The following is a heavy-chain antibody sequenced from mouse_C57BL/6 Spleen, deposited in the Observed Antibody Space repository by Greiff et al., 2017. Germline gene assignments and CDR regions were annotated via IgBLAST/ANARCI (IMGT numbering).Heavy chain of an antibody. CDR1: GFTFTDYY. Sequence: VMLVESGGGLVQPGGSLSLSCAASGFTFTDYYMSWVRQPPGKALAWLGFIRNKANGYTTEYSASVKGRFTISRDNSQSILYLQMNALRAEDSATYYCARYMGAGSFAYWGQGTLVTVSA. V-gene: IGHV7-3*01. D-gene: IGHD3-3*01. CDR2: IRNKANGYTT. J-gene: IGHJ3*01. CDR3: ARYMGAGSFAY.